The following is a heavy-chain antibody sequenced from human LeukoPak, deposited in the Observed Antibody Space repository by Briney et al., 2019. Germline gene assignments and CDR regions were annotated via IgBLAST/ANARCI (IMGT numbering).Heavy chain of an antibody. J-gene: IGHJ4*02. V-gene: IGHV3-21*01. Sequence: GGSLRLSCAASGFTFISYSMNWVRQAPGKGLEWVSSISSSSSYIYYADSVKGRFTISRDNAKNSLYLQMNSLRAEDTAVYYCARDPRAYYYGSGSYEPSDYWGQGTLVTVSS. CDR1: GFTFISYS. CDR3: ARDPRAYYYGSGSYEPSDY. CDR2: ISSSSSYI. D-gene: IGHD3-10*01.